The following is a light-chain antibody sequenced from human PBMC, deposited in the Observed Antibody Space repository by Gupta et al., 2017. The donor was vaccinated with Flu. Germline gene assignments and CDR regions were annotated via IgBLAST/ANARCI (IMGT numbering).Light chain of an antibody. J-gene: IGKJ4*02. CDR1: KTQ. CDR2: EVS. CDR3: RQRHKLPFT. V-gene: IGKV2D-29*01. Sequence: KTQLHWYLQKPGKAPHLLIYEVSNQFTGWPARFIGRGSGTEFTLKNSRVQPEDVGVSYCRQRHKLPFTFGGGTKVEIK.